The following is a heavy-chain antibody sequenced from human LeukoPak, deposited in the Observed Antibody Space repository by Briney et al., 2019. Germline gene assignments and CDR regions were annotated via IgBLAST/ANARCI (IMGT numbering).Heavy chain of an antibody. Sequence: ASVKVSCTASGYTFTSYGMSWVRQAPGQGLEWMGWISAYNGNTNYAQKLQGRVTMTTDTSTSTAYMELRSLRSDDTAVYYCARDRLLGEFDYWGQGTLVAVSS. CDR1: GYTFTSYG. V-gene: IGHV1-18*01. D-gene: IGHD2-21*01. CDR2: ISAYNGNT. J-gene: IGHJ4*02. CDR3: ARDRLLGEFDY.